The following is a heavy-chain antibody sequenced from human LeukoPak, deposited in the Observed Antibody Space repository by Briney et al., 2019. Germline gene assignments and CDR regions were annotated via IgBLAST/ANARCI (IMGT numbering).Heavy chain of an antibody. J-gene: IGHJ5*02. CDR1: GGSITTYY. V-gene: IGHV4-59*01. CDR3: ARGLRSYQLLARGNWFDP. CDR2: IYYSGST. Sequence: SETLSLTCTVSGGSITTYYWSWIRQPPGKGLEWIGYIYYSGSTNYNPSLKSRVTISVDTSKNQFSLKLSSVTAADTAVYYCARGLRSYQLLARGNWFDPWGQGTLVTVSS. D-gene: IGHD2-2*01.